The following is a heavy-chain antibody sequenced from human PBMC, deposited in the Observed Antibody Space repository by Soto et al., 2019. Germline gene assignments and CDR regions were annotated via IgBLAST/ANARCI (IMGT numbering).Heavy chain of an antibody. Sequence: QVQLVQSGAEVKKPGASVKVSCKASGYTFTSYDINWVRQATGQGLEWMGWMNPNSGNTGYAQKFQGRVTMTRNTSISTGYMELSSLSSEDTALYYCARVGVSARVRTYYDLWSRPPDYWGQGTLVTVSS. J-gene: IGHJ4*02. CDR3: ARVGVSARVRTYYDLWSRPPDY. D-gene: IGHD3-3*01. CDR1: GYTFTSYD. V-gene: IGHV1-8*01. CDR2: MNPNSGNT.